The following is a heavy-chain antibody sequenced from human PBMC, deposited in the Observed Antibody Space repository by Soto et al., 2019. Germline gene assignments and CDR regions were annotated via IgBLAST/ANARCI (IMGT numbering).Heavy chain of an antibody. D-gene: IGHD3-22*01. V-gene: IGHV1-18*01. CDR3: ARDSPNYYDSSGFFGY. CDR2: ISAYNGNT. Sequence: VKVSCKASGYTFTSYGISWVRQAPGQGLEWMGWISAYNGNTNYAQKLQGRVTMTTDTSTSTAYMELRSLRSDDTAVYYCARDSPNYYDSSGFFGYWGQGTLVTVSS. CDR1: GYTFTSYG. J-gene: IGHJ4*02.